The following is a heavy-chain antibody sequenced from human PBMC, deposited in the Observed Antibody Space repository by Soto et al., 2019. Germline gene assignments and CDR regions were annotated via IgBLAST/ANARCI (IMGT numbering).Heavy chain of an antibody. CDR3: AQRGGSGYYGAFDY. D-gene: IGHD3-22*01. J-gene: IGHJ4*02. CDR1: GFTFSSYA. CDR2: ISGSGGNT. V-gene: IGHV3-23*01. Sequence: GGSLRLSCAASGFTFSSYAMTWVRQAPGKGLEWVSAISGSGGNTYYADSVKGRFTISRDNSKNTLYLQMNSLRAEDTAVYYCAQRGGSGYYGAFDYWGQGTLVTVSS.